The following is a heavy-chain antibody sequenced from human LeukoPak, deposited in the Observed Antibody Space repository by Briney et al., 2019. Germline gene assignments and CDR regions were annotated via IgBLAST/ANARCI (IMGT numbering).Heavy chain of an antibody. J-gene: IGHJ4*02. CDR2: ISAYNGNT. CDR3: ARGNYDGYYFDS. V-gene: IGHV1-18*01. D-gene: IGHD4-11*01. Sequence: GASVKVSCKASGYTFTSYGISWVRQAPGQGLEWMGWISAYNGNTNYAQKLQGRVTMTRDTSISTAYMELSSLRSDDTAVYFCARGNYDGYYFDSWGQGTLVTVFS. CDR1: GYTFTSYG.